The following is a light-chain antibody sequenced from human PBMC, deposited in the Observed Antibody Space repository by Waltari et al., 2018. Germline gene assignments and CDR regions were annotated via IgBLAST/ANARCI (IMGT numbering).Light chain of an antibody. V-gene: IGLV1-44*01. Sequence: QSVLTQPPSASGTPGQRVTISCSGRRSNIGNNSVNWYQQLPRTAPKLLMYNTNQRPSGVPGRFSGSRAGTAASLAISGLQSEDEGDYYCSSWDDSLNGPAFGGGTKVTVL. CDR2: NTN. CDR3: SSWDDSLNGPA. J-gene: IGLJ3*02. CDR1: RSNIGNNS.